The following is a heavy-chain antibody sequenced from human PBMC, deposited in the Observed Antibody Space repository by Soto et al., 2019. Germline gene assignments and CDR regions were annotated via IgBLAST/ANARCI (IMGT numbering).Heavy chain of an antibody. V-gene: IGHV4-59*01. CDR1: GGSISSYY. Sequence: SETLSLTCTVSGGSISSYYWSWIRQPPGKGLEWIGYIYYSGSTNYNPSLKSRVTISVDTSKNQFSLKLSSVTAADTAVYYCERGGAPSMIFGVVMSGFDPWGQGTLVTVSS. D-gene: IGHD3-3*01. CDR3: ERGGAPSMIFGVVMSGFDP. CDR2: IYYSGST. J-gene: IGHJ5*02.